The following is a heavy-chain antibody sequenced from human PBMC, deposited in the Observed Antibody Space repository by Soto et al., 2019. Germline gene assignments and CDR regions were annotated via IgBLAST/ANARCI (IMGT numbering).Heavy chain of an antibody. CDR2: ISQSGANT. CDR3: AKVFPYYYHAMDV. J-gene: IGHJ6*02. Sequence: PGGSLRLSCAASGFTFDDYGMSWVRQAPGKGLEWVSGISQSGANTGYADSVKGRFTISRDNSKTTLYLQMNSLRAEDTAVYYCAKVFPYYYHAMDVWGQGTTVTVSS. CDR1: GFTFDDYG. V-gene: IGHV3-23*01.